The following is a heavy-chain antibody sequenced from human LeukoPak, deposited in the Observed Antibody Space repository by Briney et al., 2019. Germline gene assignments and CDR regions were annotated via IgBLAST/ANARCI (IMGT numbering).Heavy chain of an antibody. CDR1: GGSISSGSHH. D-gene: IGHD4-23*01. V-gene: IGHV4-39*01. Sequence: PSETLFLTCTVSGGSISSGSHHWGWFRQSPGKGLEWIGSIYYSRTTYYNPSLNSRVTISVVTSKNQFSLQLNSVTAADTAVYYCVRHDGRSGGTMGALDSWGQGSLVTVSS. CDR2: IYYSRTT. CDR3: VRHDGRSGGTMGALDS. J-gene: IGHJ4*02.